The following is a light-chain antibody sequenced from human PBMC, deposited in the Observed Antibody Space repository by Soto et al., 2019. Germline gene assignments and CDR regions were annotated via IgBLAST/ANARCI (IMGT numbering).Light chain of an antibody. CDR2: EVS. CDR3: FSYTTSSTLV. Sequence: QSALTQHASVSGSPGQSITISCTGTSIDVGGYNYVSWYQQHPAKAPKLMIYEVSNRPSGVSHRFSGSKSGNMASLTISGLQAEDEADYYCFSYTTSSTLVFGEGTKLTVL. CDR1: SIDVGGYNY. J-gene: IGLJ3*02. V-gene: IGLV2-14*01.